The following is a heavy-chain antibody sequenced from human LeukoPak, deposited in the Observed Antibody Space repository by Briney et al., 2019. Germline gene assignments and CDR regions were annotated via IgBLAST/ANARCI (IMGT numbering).Heavy chain of an antibody. J-gene: IGHJ4*02. Sequence: PGGSLRLSCAASGFTFSSYAMSWVRQAPGKGLEWVANINHDGGDKNYVDSVKGRFTISRDNAKSSLYLQMNSLRVEDTAVYYCTITGGPTVTAFDLWGQGILVTVSS. CDR1: GFTFSSYA. CDR3: TITGGPTVTAFDL. V-gene: IGHV3-7*02. D-gene: IGHD4-17*01. CDR2: INHDGGDK.